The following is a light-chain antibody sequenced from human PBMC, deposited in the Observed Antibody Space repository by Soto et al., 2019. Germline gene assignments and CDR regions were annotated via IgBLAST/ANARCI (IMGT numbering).Light chain of an antibody. V-gene: IGKV3-20*01. CDR1: QSVSSSY. Sequence: EIVLTQSPGTLSLSPGERATLSCRASQSVSSSYLAWYQQKPGQAPGLLIYAASSRATGIPDRFSGSGSGTDFTLTISRLEPEDFAVYYCQQYGSSPLTFGGGTKVEIK. J-gene: IGKJ4*01. CDR2: AAS. CDR3: QQYGSSPLT.